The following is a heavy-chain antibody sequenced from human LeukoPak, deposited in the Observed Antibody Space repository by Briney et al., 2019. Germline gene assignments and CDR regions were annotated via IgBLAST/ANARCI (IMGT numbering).Heavy chain of an antibody. Sequence: ASAKVSCKASGYTFTGYYMHWVRQAPGQGLEWMGWINPNGGGANYAQNFQGRVTMTRDTSISTAYMELSRLRSDDTAVYYCARYGSGHDYWGQGTLVTVSS. CDR2: INPNGGGA. J-gene: IGHJ4*02. CDR1: GYTFTGYY. CDR3: ARYGSGHDY. D-gene: IGHD6-19*01. V-gene: IGHV1-2*02.